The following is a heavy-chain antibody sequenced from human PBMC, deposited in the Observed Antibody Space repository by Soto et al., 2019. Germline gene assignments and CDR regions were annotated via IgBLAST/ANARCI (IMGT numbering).Heavy chain of an antibody. CDR3: ARHLTYCSAGSCYSDFPYYGMDV. CDR2: IFSSGST. J-gene: IGHJ6*02. D-gene: IGHD2-15*01. Sequence: SETLSLTGTGSGCAISSSSYCLGGIRRPPGKGREGVGSIFSSGSTYDTPSLKSRVTISVDTSKNQFSLKLSSVTAADTAVYYCARHLTYCSAGSCYSDFPYYGMDVWGQGTTVT. V-gene: IGHV4-39*01. CDR1: GCAISSSSYC.